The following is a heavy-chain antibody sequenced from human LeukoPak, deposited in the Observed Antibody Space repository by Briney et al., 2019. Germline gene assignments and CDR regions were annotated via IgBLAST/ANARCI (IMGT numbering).Heavy chain of an antibody. D-gene: IGHD4-23*01. J-gene: IGHJ6*03. V-gene: IGHV4-59*11. CDR1: GGSISSHY. Sequence: SETLSLTCTVSGGSISSHYWSWIRQPPGKGLEWIGYIYYSGSTNYNPSLKSRVTISVDTSKNQFSLKLSSVTAADTAVYYCARAAYYGGNSVVYYYYYMDVWGKGTTVTVSS. CDR3: ARAAYYGGNSVVYYYYYMDV. CDR2: IYYSGST.